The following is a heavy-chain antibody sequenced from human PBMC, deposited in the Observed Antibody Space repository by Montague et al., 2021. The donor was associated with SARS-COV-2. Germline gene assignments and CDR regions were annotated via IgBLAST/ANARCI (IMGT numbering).Heavy chain of an antibody. CDR2: ISYSGAT. D-gene: IGHD1-1*01. J-gene: IGHJ5*02. Sequence: SETLSLTCTVSGGSMSTVNYYWGWMRQTPGKGLDWVGSISYSGATYYNPSLETRVSISRDTSKSQFSLELRSVTAADTAVYYCARERQEVGIYFDPWGHGTLVTVSS. V-gene: IGHV4-39*07. CDR1: GGSMSTVNYY. CDR3: ARERQEVGIYFDP.